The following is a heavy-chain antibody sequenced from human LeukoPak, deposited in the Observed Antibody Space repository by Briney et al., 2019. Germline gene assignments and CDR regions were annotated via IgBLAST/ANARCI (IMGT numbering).Heavy chain of an antibody. D-gene: IGHD3-10*01. Sequence: PSQTLSLTCTVSGGSISSGGYYWSWIRQHPGKGLEWIGYIYYSGSTSYNPSLKSRVTISVDTSKNQFSLKLSSVTAADTAVYYCARVCKLLWFGEVDYWGQGTLVTVSS. CDR2: IYYSGST. CDR3: ARVCKLLWFGEVDY. CDR1: GGSISSGGYY. V-gene: IGHV4-31*03. J-gene: IGHJ4*02.